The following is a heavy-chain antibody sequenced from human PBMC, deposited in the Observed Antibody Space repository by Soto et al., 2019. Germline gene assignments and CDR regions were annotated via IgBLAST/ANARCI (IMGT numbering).Heavy chain of an antibody. J-gene: IGHJ4*02. Sequence: QVQLVQSGAEVKKPGTSVRISCKTSGYTFTNYDINWVRQAAGQGLEWMGWMNPKSGYTGSARKSQGRVTLTRDNSMTTAYMELSRLRSDDTAVYYCARVMGSVDYWGQGTLVTVSS. CDR1: GYTFTNYD. D-gene: IGHD1-26*01. CDR2: MNPKSGYT. V-gene: IGHV1-8*01. CDR3: ARVMGSVDY.